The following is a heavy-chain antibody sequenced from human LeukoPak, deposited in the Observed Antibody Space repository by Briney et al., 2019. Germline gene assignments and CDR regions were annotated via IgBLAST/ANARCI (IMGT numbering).Heavy chain of an antibody. Sequence: SETLSLTCAVYGGSFSGYYWTWIRQPPGKGLEWIGEINPSGDTKYNPSLKSRVTISVDTSKNQFSLKLRSVTAADTAVYYCARRRDGHINPFDYWGREPWSPSPQ. V-gene: IGHV4-34*01. CDR1: GGSFSGYY. J-gene: IGHJ4*02. CDR2: INPSGDT. CDR3: ARRRDGHINPFDY. D-gene: IGHD5-24*01.